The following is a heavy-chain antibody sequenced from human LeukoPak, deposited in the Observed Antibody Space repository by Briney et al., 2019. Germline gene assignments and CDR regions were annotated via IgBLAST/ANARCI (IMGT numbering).Heavy chain of an antibody. J-gene: IGHJ4*02. D-gene: IGHD3-22*01. CDR3: ARDDNSGYFYGAGGY. CDR1: GYTFTSYY. CDR2: INPSVGST. Sequence: ASVKVSCKASGYTFTSYYMHWVRQAPGQGLEWMGIINPSVGSTNYAQKFQGRVTMTRHTSTRPVYMELSSLRSEDTAGYYCARDDNSGYFYGAGGYWGQGTLVTVSS. V-gene: IGHV1-46*01.